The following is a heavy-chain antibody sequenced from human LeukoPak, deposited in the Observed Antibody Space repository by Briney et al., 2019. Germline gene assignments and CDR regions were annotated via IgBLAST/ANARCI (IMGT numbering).Heavy chain of an antibody. D-gene: IGHD1-1*01. V-gene: IGHV4-38-2*02. Sequence: SETLSLTCIVSGYSISSGFHWGWIRQPPGKGLEWVGNIHHSWNTYYNPSLKSRVTISLDTSKNQFSLKLTSVTATDTAVYFCARINLTPDYWGQGTLVTVSS. CDR2: IHHSWNT. CDR3: ARINLTPDY. CDR1: GYSISSGFH. J-gene: IGHJ4*02.